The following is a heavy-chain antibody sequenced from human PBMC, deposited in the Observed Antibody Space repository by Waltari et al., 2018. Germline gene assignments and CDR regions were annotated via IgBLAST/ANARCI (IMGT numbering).Heavy chain of an antibody. D-gene: IGHD6-19*01. Sequence: QVQLQESGPGLVKPSETLSLTCPVSGGSISSYYWSWIRQPPGKGLEWIGYIYYSGSTNYNPSRKSRVTRSVDTSKNQCSLKLSSVTAADTAVYYCARAGYSSGWFADYWGQGTLVTVSS. V-gene: IGHV4-59*01. CDR1: GGSISSYY. CDR2: IYYSGST. J-gene: IGHJ4*02. CDR3: ARAGYSSGWFADY.